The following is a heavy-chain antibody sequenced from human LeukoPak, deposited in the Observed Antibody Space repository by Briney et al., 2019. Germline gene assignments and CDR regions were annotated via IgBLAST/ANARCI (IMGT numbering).Heavy chain of an antibody. CDR3: ARREDIDY. D-gene: IGHD2-15*01. CDR2: IYYSGST. V-gene: IGHV4-39*01. J-gene: IGHJ4*02. Sequence: SETLSLTCTVSGGPISSSSFYWGWIRQPPGKGLEWIGSIYYSGSTYYNPSLKSRVTISVDTSKNQFSLKLSSVTAADTAVYYCARREDIDYWGQGTLVTVSS. CDR1: GGPISSSSFY.